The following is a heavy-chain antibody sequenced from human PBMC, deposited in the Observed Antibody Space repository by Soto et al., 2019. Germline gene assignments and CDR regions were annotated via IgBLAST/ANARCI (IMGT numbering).Heavy chain of an antibody. J-gene: IGHJ4*02. CDR3: ATDSSITGTTHLDY. D-gene: IGHD1-7*01. Sequence: QVQLVESGGGVVQPGRSLRLSCAASGFTFSSYGMHWVRQAPGKGLEWVAVIWYDGRNKYYADSVKGRFTISRDNSKNTLYLQMQSLRAEDPAVYYCATDSSITGTTHLDYWGQGTLVTVSS. V-gene: IGHV3-33*01. CDR1: GFTFSSYG. CDR2: IWYDGRNK.